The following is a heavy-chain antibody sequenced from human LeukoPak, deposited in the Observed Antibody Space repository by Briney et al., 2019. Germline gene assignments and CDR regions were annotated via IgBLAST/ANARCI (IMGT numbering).Heavy chain of an antibody. Sequence: SETLSLTCTVSGGSISSGGYYWSWLRQHPGKGLEWIGYIYYSGSTYYNPSLKSRVTISVDTSKNQFSLKLSSVTAADTAVYYCARDPLPSDYWGQGTLVTVSS. CDR1: GGSISSGGYY. CDR2: IYYSGST. V-gene: IGHV4-31*03. CDR3: ARDPLPSDY. J-gene: IGHJ4*02.